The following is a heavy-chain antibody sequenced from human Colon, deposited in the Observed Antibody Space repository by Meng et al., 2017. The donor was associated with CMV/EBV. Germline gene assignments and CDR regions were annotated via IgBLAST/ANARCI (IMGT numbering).Heavy chain of an antibody. D-gene: IGHD2-21*02. J-gene: IGHJ5*02. V-gene: IGHV3-66*01. CDR3: ARNRLECGGDCYFADS. CDR1: GFSVSRNY. CDR2: IYDTGRT. Sequence: GGSLRLSCVASGFSVSRNYISWVRQGPGKGLEWVSVIYDTGRTYYADSVKGRFTVSRDESKNTVFLQMNNLRTEDMAVYYCARNRLECGGDCYFADSWGQGTQVTVSS.